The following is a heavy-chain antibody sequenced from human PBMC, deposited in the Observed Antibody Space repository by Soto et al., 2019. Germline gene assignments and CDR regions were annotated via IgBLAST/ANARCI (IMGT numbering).Heavy chain of an antibody. D-gene: IGHD1-1*01. Sequence: ASVKVSCKASGYTFTSYGISWVRQAPGQGLEWMGWISAYNGNTNYAQKLQGRVTMTTDTSTSTAYTELRSLRSDDTAVYYCARDPGTRGDYYYYYGMDVWGQGTTVTVSS. CDR1: GYTFTSYG. J-gene: IGHJ6*02. CDR3: ARDPGTRGDYYYYYGMDV. V-gene: IGHV1-18*01. CDR2: ISAYNGNT.